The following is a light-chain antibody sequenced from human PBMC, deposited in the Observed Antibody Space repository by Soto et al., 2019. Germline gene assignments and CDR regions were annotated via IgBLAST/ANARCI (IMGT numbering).Light chain of an antibody. CDR3: MQRIEFPLT. CDR1: QSLLDSDDGNTY. Sequence: DIVMTQTPLSLTVTPGEPASISCRSSQSLLDSDDGNTYLDWYLQKPGQSPQLLIYTVSYRASGVPDRFSGSGSGTDFTLKINRVEAEDVGVYYCMQRIEFPLTFXGGTKPDIK. V-gene: IGKV2-40*01. CDR2: TVS. J-gene: IGKJ4*01.